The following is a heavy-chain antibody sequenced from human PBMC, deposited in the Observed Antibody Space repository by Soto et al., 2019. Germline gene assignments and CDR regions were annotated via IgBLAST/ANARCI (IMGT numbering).Heavy chain of an antibody. V-gene: IGHV1-18*01. D-gene: IGHD1-1*01. Sequence: QVQLVQSGAEVKKPGASVKVSCKASGYTFTSYGISWVRQAPGQGLEWMGWIGAYNGKTNNAQKLQGRVTMTTDTSVITAYMEVRRLRSDGTAVYYFARDRWGTTWDYWVQVILVTFSS. J-gene: IGHJ4*02. CDR3: ARDRWGTTWDY. CDR2: IGAYNGKT. CDR1: GYTFTSYG.